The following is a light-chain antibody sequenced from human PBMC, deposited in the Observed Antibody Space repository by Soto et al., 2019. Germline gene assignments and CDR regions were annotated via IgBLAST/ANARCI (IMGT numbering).Light chain of an antibody. Sequence: QPALTQPASGSGYHVHAGGITNTKTSSDVGSYNRVSWYQQPPGAAPKLMIYEVSNRPSGVPDRFSGSKSGNTASLTISGLQAEDEADYYCNSYTGSSTYVFGTGTKVTVL. CDR2: EVS. V-gene: IGLV2-18*02. CDR3: NSYTGSSTYV. J-gene: IGLJ1*01. CDR1: SSDVGSYNR.